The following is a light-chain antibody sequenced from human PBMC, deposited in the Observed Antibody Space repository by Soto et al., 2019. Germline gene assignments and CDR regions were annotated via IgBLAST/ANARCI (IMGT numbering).Light chain of an antibody. V-gene: IGLV2-23*01. CDR3: CSYAGSSTLV. Sequence: QSALTQPASVSGSPGQSIIISCTGTRSDVGSYNLVSWYQQHPGKAPKLMIYEGSKRPSGVSNRFSGSKSGNTAFLTISGLQAEDEADYHCCSYAGSSTLVFGGGTQLTVL. CDR1: RSDVGSYNL. J-gene: IGLJ2*01. CDR2: EGS.